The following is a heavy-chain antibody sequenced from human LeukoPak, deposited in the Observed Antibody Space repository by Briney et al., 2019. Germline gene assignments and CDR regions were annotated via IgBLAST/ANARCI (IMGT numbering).Heavy chain of an antibody. CDR2: IKQDGSEK. CDR3: ARSSLYDSWSGLS. J-gene: IGHJ4*02. Sequence: GGSLRLSCAASGFTFSSYWMSWVRQAPGKGLEWVANIKQDGSEKYYVDSVKGRFTISRDNAKNSLYLQMNSLRAEDTAVYYCARSSLYDSWSGLSWGQGTLVTVSS. D-gene: IGHD3-3*01. V-gene: IGHV3-7*01. CDR1: GFTFSSYW.